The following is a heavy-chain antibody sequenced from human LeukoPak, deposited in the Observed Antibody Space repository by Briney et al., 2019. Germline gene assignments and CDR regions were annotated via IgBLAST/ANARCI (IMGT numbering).Heavy chain of an antibody. CDR3: ARDFRGGFGELLYYYYYMDV. CDR2: ISSSGSTI. D-gene: IGHD3-10*01. Sequence: PGGSLRLSCAASGFTFSDYYMSWIRQAPGKGLEWVSYISSSGSTIYYADSVKGRFTISRDNAKNSLYLQMNSLRAEDTAVYYCARDFRGGFGELLYYYYYMDVWGKGTTVTISS. J-gene: IGHJ6*03. V-gene: IGHV3-11*01. CDR1: GFTFSDYY.